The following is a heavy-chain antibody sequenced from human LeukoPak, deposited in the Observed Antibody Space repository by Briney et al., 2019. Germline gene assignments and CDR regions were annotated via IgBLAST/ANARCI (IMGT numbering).Heavy chain of an antibody. D-gene: IGHD1-1*01. CDR1: GFTFSSYA. CDR3: AKVPLDASRYYYYGMDV. V-gene: IGHV3-23*01. CDR2: ISGSGGST. Sequence: GGSLRLSCAASGFTFSSYAMSWVRQAPGKGLEWVSAISGSGGSTYYADSVKGRFTISRDNSKNTLYLQMNSLRAEDTAVYYCAKVPLDASRYYYYGMDVWGQGTTVTVSS. J-gene: IGHJ6*02.